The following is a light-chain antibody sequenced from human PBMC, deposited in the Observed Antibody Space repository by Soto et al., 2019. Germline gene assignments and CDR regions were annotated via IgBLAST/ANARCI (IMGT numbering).Light chain of an antibody. CDR1: SSNIGAGYD. CDR3: QSYDSSLSGSYV. CDR2: GNN. J-gene: IGLJ1*01. Sequence: QSVLTQPPSVSGAPGQRVTIYCTGSSSNIGAGYDVHWYQRLPGTAPKVLIYGNNNRPSGVPDRFSGSKSGTSASLAITGLQAEDEADYYCQSYDSSLSGSYVFGTGTQLTVL. V-gene: IGLV1-40*01.